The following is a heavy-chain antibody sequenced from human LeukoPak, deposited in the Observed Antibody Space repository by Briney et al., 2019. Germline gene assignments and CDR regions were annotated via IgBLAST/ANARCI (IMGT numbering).Heavy chain of an antibody. J-gene: IGHJ4*02. CDR1: GGSFSGYY. CDR3: ARGRGRDIVVVVAATPNYFDY. D-gene: IGHD2-15*01. CDR2: INHSGST. V-gene: IGHV4-34*01. Sequence: PSETLSLTCAVYGGSFSGYYWSWIRQPPGKGLEWIGEINHSGSTNYNPSLKSRVTISVDTSKNQFSLKLSSVTAADTAVYYCARGRGRDIVVVVAATPNYFDYWGQGTLVTVSS.